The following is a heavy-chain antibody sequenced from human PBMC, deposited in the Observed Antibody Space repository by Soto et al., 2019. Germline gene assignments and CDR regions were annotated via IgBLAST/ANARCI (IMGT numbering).Heavy chain of an antibody. CDR3: ARDYDREFDY. Sequence: QVQLQESGPGLVKPSETLSLTCTVSGGSISSYYWSWIRQPPGKGLEWIGYIYYSGSTNYNPSLKSRVTISVDTSKNQFSLKLSSVTAADTAVYYCARDYDREFDYWGQGTLVTVSS. J-gene: IGHJ4*02. V-gene: IGHV4-59*01. D-gene: IGHD3-22*01. CDR2: IYYSGST. CDR1: GGSISSYY.